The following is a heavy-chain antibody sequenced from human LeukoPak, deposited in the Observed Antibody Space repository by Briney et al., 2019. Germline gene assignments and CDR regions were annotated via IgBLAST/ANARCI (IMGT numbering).Heavy chain of an antibody. J-gene: IGHJ4*02. CDR1: GFTFSSSV. V-gene: IGHV3-64*01. CDR2: ISSNGGST. CDR3: ARGGQSKYDSSGYLNYFDY. D-gene: IGHD3-22*01. Sequence: HSGGPLRLSCAASGFTFSSSVMYWVRQAPGKGLEYVSSISSNGGSTYYANSVKGRFTISRDNSKNTLYLQMGSLRAEDMAVYYCARGGQSKYDSSGYLNYFDYWGQGTLVTVSS.